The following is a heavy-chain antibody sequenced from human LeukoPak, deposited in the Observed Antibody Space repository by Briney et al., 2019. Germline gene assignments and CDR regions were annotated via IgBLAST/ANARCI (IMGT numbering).Heavy chain of an antibody. CDR3: ARGRILRFNWFDP. D-gene: IGHD2-21*01. Sequence: GASVKVSCKASGYTFTGYYMHWVRQAPGQGLEWMGWINPNSGGTNYAQKFQGRVTMTRGTSISTACMELSRLRSDDTAVYYCARGRILRFNWFDPWGQGTLVTVSS. V-gene: IGHV1-2*02. J-gene: IGHJ5*02. CDR2: INPNSGGT. CDR1: GYTFTGYY.